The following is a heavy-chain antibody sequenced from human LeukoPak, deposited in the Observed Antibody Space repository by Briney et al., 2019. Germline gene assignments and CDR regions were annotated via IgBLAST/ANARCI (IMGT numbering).Heavy chain of an antibody. D-gene: IGHD3-22*01. CDR1: GFTFSTYG. V-gene: IGHV3-23*01. CDR2: ISGSGGST. Sequence: GGSLRLSCVASGFTFSTYGMSWVRQAPGKGLEWVSAISGSGGSTYYADSVKGRFTISRDNSKNTLYLQMNSLRAEDTAVYYCAKAHSSGLYYYYYYYMDVWGKGTTVTVSS. J-gene: IGHJ6*03. CDR3: AKAHSSGLYYYYYYYMDV.